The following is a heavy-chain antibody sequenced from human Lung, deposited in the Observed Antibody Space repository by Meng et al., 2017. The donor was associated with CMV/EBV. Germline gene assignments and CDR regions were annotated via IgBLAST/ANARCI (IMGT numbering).Heavy chain of an antibody. V-gene: IGHV1-46*01. J-gene: IGHJ4*02. CDR1: GYTFTSYY. CDR2: INPSGGST. D-gene: IGHD5-18*01. Sequence: ASXXVSWKASGYTFTSYYMHWVRQAPGQGLEWMGIINPSGGSTSYAQKFQGRVTMTRDTPTSTVYMELSSLRSEDTAVYYCARKPVLGAMGYWGQGTLVTVSS. CDR3: ARKPVLGAMGY.